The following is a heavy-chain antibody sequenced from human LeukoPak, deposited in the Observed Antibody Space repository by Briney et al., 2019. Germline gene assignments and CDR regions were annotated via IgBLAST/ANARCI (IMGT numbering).Heavy chain of an antibody. V-gene: IGHV1-69*13. D-gene: IGHD3-22*01. Sequence: GASVKVSCKASGGTFISYAISWVRQAPGQGLEWMGGIIPIFGTANYAQKFQGRVTITADESTSTAYMELSSLRSEDTAVYYCARPYDSRGYTYGVDVWGQGTTVTVSS. CDR1: GGTFISYA. J-gene: IGHJ6*02. CDR2: IIPIFGTA. CDR3: ARPYDSRGYTYGVDV.